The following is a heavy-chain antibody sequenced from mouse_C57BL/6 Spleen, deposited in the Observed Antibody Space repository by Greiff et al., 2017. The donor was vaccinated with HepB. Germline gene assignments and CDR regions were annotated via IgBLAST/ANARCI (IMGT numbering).Heavy chain of an antibody. J-gene: IGHJ4*01. CDR1: GYTFTNYW. D-gene: IGHD1-1*01. Sequence: QVQLQQSGAELVRPGTSVKMSCKASGYTFTNYWIGWAKQRPGHGLEWIGDIYPGGGYTNYNEKFKGKATLTADKSSSTAYMQFSSLTSEDSAIYYWAREGYYYGSKGAMDYWGQGTSVTVSS. CDR3: AREGYYYGSKGAMDY. CDR2: IYPGGGYT. V-gene: IGHV1-63*01.